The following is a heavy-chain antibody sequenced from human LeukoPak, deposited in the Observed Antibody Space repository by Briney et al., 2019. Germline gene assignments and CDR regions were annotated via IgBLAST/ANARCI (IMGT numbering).Heavy chain of an antibody. CDR1: GVTFSNYA. J-gene: IGHJ4*02. CDR2: ISYDGSNK. V-gene: IGHV3-30*03. D-gene: IGHD1-1*01. Sequence: PGGSLRLSCAAPGVTFSNYAMHWVRQAPGKGLEWVAVISYDGSNKYYADSVKGRFTISRDNSKNTLYLQMNSLRAEDTAVYYCTRGTGTYPAWGQGTLVTVSS. CDR3: TRGTGTYPA.